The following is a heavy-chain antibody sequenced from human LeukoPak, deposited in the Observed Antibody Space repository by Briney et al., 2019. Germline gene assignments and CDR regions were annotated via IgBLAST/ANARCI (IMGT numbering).Heavy chain of an antibody. CDR3: ARYSIAVYEGDWLAP. CDR2: MNPNSGNT. V-gene: IGHV1-8*03. D-gene: IGHD6-19*01. J-gene: IGHJ5*02. Sequence: ASVKVSCKASGYTFTSYDINWVRQATGQGLEWMGWMNPNSGNTGYAQKFQGRVTITRNTSISTAYMELSSLRSEDTAVYYCARYSIAVYEGDWLAPWGKGTLVTVSS. CDR1: GYTFTSYD.